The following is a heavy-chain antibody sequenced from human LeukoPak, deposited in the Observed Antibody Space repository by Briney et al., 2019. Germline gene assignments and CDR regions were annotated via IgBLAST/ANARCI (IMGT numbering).Heavy chain of an antibody. CDR1: GFTFGDYA. CDR3: TRDRAIFGVVIIDLYGMDV. Sequence: GGSLRLSCTASGFTFGDYAMSWVRQAPGKGLEWVGFIRSKAYGGTTEYAASVKGIFTISRDDSKSIAYLQMNSLKTEDTAVYYCTRDRAIFGVVIIDLYGMDVWGQGTTVTVSS. D-gene: IGHD3-3*01. V-gene: IGHV3-49*04. CDR2: IRSKAYGGTT. J-gene: IGHJ6*02.